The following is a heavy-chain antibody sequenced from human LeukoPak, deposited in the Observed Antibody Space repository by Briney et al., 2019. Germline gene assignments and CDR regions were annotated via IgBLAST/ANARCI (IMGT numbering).Heavy chain of an antibody. J-gene: IGHJ4*02. CDR1: GFTFSSYA. V-gene: IGHV3-30*04. D-gene: IGHD4-17*01. CDR3: ARDGRGYGDPTEFDY. CDR2: ISYDGSNK. Sequence: GGSLRLSCAASGFTFSSYAMHWVRQAPGKELEWVAVISYDGSNKYYADSVKGRFTISRDNSKNTLYLQMNSLRAEDTAVYYCARDGRGYGDPTEFDYWGQGTLVTVSS.